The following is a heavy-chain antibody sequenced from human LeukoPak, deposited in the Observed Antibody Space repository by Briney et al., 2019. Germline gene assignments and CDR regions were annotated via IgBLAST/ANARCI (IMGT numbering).Heavy chain of an antibody. Sequence: GGSLRLSCAASGFTFSSYWMSWVRQAPGKGLEWVANIKQDGSEKYYVDSVKGRFTISRDNAKNSLYLQMNSLRAEDTAVYYCARTQTYYDFWSGPSDPYFDYWGQGTLITVSS. CDR2: IKQDGSEK. D-gene: IGHD3-3*01. V-gene: IGHV3-7*01. CDR1: GFTFSSYW. CDR3: ARTQTYYDFWSGPSDPYFDY. J-gene: IGHJ4*02.